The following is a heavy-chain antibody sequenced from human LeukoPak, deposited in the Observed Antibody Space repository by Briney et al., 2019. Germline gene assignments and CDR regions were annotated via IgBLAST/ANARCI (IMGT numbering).Heavy chain of an antibody. J-gene: IGHJ4*02. CDR2: IYYSGST. Sequence: KPSETLSLTCTVSGGSISSSSYYWGWIRQPPGKGLEWIGSIYYSGSTYYNPSLKSRVTISVDTSKNQFSLKLSSVTAADTAVYYCARHSMESYPAFDYWGQGTLVTVSS. CDR1: GGSISSSSYY. D-gene: IGHD1-26*01. CDR3: ARHSMESYPAFDY. V-gene: IGHV4-39*01.